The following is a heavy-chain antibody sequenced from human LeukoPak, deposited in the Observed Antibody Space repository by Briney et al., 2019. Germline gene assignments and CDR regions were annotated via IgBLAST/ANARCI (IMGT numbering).Heavy chain of an antibody. J-gene: IGHJ6*02. V-gene: IGHV4-34*01. CDR1: GGSFSGYY. D-gene: IGHD3-10*01. CDR3: ARLRGSYYYGSGSPRPYYYYYGMDV. Sequence: SETLSLTCAVYGGSFSGYYWSWLRQPPGKGLEWIGEINHSGSTNYNPSLKSRVTISVDTSKNQFSLKLSSVTAADTAVYYCARLRGSYYYGSGSPRPYYYYYGMDVWGQGTTVTVSS. CDR2: INHSGST.